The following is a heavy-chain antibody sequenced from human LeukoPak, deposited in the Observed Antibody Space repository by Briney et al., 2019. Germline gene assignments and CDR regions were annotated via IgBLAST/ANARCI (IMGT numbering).Heavy chain of an antibody. V-gene: IGHV3-23*01. D-gene: IGHD3-10*01. CDR3: AKIGSYLDY. CDR1: GFTFSSYG. CDR2: IGGSGVNT. J-gene: IGHJ4*02. Sequence: PGGSLRLSCAASGFTFSSYGMHWVRQAPGKGLEWVSSIGGSGVNTYHADSVKGRFTISRDNSKNTLYLQMNSLRAEDTTVYYCAKIGSYLDYWGQGILVTVYS.